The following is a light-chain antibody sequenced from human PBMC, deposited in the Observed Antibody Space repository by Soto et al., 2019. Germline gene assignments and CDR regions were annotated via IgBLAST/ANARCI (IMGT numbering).Light chain of an antibody. CDR3: HQYNSYSWT. CDR1: QSISTW. V-gene: IGKV1-5*01. CDR2: DAS. Sequence: DIQMTQSPSTLSAFVGDRVTITCRASQSISTWLAWYQQKPGKAPKLLIYDASNLESGAPSRFSGRGSGTEFTLTISSLQPDDFASYYCHQYNSYSWTFGQGTKVDI. J-gene: IGKJ1*01.